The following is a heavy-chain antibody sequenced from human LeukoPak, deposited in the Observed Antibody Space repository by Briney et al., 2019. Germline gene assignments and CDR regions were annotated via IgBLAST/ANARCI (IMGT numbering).Heavy chain of an antibody. Sequence: GSLRLSCAASGFTFSSYAMSWVRQASGKGLEWVGRIRSKANSYATAYAASVKGRFTISRDDSKNTAYLQMNSLKTEDTAVYYCTRPRRSVVVVAATDGSDAFDIWGQGTMVTVSS. V-gene: IGHV3-73*01. CDR2: IRSKANSYAT. CDR1: GFTFSSYA. J-gene: IGHJ3*02. CDR3: TRPRRSVVVVAATDGSDAFDI. D-gene: IGHD2-15*01.